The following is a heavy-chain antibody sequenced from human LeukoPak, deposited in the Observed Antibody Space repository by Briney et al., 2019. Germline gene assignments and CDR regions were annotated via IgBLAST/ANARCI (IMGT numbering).Heavy chain of an antibody. Sequence: GGSLRLSCAASGFTFSSYAMSWVRQAPGKGLEWVSDISGSGGNTYYADSVKGRFTISRDNSKNTLFLQMSSLRTEDTAVYYCASPYSGYDYNFDHWGQGTLVTVSS. D-gene: IGHD5-12*01. J-gene: IGHJ4*02. CDR3: ASPYSGYDYNFDH. CDR2: ISGSGGNT. V-gene: IGHV3-23*01. CDR1: GFTFSSYA.